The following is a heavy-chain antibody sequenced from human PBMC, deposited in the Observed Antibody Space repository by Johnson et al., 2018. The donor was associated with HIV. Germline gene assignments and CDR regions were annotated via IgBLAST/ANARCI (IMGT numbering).Heavy chain of an antibody. J-gene: IGHJ3*02. Sequence: VQLVESGGGLVQPGGSLRLSCAASEFTLSNAWMSSVRQVPGKGLEWVGRIKRKSDGGTTEYAAPVKGRFSISRDDSKNTLYLQMNSLKTEDTAVYYCTTMGLGSSSWRDDAFDIWGQGTMVTVSS. V-gene: IGHV3-15*01. CDR2: IKRKSDGGTT. CDR3: TTMGLGSSSWRDDAFDI. D-gene: IGHD6-13*01. CDR1: EFTLSNAW.